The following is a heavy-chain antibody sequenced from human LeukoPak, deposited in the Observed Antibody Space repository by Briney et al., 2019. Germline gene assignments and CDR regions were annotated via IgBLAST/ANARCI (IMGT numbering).Heavy chain of an antibody. V-gene: IGHV3-43*02. D-gene: IGHD6-13*01. CDR1: GFTFDNYA. J-gene: IGHJ4*02. CDR3: AKDLGYSSSPDY. CDR2: ISADGTI. Sequence: GGSLRLSCAASGFTFDNYAMHWVRQAPGKGLEWVPLISADGTIFYADSVRGRFTISRDNSKNSVYLQMNSLRTEDTALYYCAKDLGYSSSPDYWGQGTLVTVSS.